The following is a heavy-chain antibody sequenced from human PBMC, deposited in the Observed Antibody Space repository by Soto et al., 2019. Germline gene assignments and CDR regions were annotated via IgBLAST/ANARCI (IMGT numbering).Heavy chain of an antibody. V-gene: IGHV3-30-3*01. CDR2: ISSDGTNK. CDR1: GFTFSSYT. Sequence: GGSLRLSCAASGFTFSSYTMHWVRQAPGQGLEWVAVISSDGTNKYYAASVKGRFTISRDNSKNTLSLQMNSLRAEDTAVYYCGRTSYYFDYWGQGTLVTVSS. CDR3: GRTSYYFDY. J-gene: IGHJ4*02. D-gene: IGHD3-16*01.